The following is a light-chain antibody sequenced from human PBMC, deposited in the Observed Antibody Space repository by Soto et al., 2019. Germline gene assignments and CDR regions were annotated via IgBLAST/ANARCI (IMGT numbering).Light chain of an antibody. CDR2: AAS. CDR3: QESFTTPGT. CDR1: QSISNY. J-gene: IGKJ1*01. Sequence: DIQMTQSPSSLSASVGDRVTITCRASQSISNYLPWYQQKPGKAPKLLISAASSLQSGVPSRFSGTASGTDFSLTISSLQPDDFATYYCQESFTTPGTFGQGTKVEIK. V-gene: IGKV1-39*01.